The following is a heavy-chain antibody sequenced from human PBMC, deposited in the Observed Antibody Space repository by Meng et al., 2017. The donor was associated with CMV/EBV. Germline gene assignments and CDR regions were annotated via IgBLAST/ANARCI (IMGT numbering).Heavy chain of an antibody. D-gene: IGHD2-2*01. J-gene: IGHJ4*02. Sequence: SVKVSCKASGFTFTSSAVQWVRQARGQRLEWIGWIVVGSGNTNYAQKFQERVTITRDMSTSTAYMELSSLRSEDTAVYYCAADIVVVPAATSGDYWGQGMLVTVSS. V-gene: IGHV1-58*01. CDR2: IVVGSGNT. CDR3: AADIVVVPAATSGDY. CDR1: GFTFTSSA.